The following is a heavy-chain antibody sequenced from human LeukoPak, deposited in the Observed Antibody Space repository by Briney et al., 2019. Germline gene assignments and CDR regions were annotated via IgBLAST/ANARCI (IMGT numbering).Heavy chain of an antibody. V-gene: IGHV3-21*01. CDR3: AREIDDSSGQAT. Sequence: PGGSLRLSCAASGFTFSSYSMNWVRQAPGKGLEWVSSISSSSSYIYYADSVKGRFTISRDNAKNSLYLQMNSLRAEDTAVYYCAREIDDSSGQATWGQGTLVTVSS. D-gene: IGHD3-22*01. CDR2: ISSSSSYI. CDR1: GFTFSSYS. J-gene: IGHJ5*02.